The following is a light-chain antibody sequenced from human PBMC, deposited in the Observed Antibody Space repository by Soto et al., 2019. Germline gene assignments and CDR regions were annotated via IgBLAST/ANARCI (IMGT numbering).Light chain of an antibody. Sequence: DIQMTQSPSSLSASVGDRVTITCQASQDINNYLNWYQQKPGRAPKLLIYDAPNVEAGVPSSFRGSGSGTDFTVTISSLQPEDFETYSCQQYYNLPITFGQGTRLEIK. CDR1: QDINNY. CDR3: QQYYNLPIT. V-gene: IGKV1-33*01. CDR2: DAP. J-gene: IGKJ5*01.